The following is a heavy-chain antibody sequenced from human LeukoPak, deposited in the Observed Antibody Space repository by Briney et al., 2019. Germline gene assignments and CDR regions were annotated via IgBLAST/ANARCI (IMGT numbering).Heavy chain of an antibody. D-gene: IGHD3-3*01. Sequence: GGSLRLSCAASGFTFSSHWMHWVRQAPGKGLVWVSRINSDGSSTSYADSVKGRFTISRDNAKNTLYLQMNSLRAEDTAVYYCARIGLRFLEWLPRQNDAFDIWGQGTMVTVSS. CDR3: ARIGLRFLEWLPRQNDAFDI. J-gene: IGHJ3*02. CDR1: GFTFSSHW. V-gene: IGHV3-74*01. CDR2: INSDGSST.